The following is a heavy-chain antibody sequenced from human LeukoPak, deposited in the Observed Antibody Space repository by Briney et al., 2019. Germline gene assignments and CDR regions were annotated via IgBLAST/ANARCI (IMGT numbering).Heavy chain of an antibody. Sequence: PAGGSLRLSCAVSGFTFRTYGTHWVRQAPGKGLEWVAFIRSDGSTKYYADSVQGRFTISRDNSKNTLYLEMNSLRAADTAAYYCSGTGVFRDHYQYMDLWGKGTSVAVSS. CDR3: SGTGVFRDHYQYMDL. V-gene: IGHV3-30*02. D-gene: IGHD3-10*01. CDR1: GFTFRTYG. J-gene: IGHJ6*03. CDR2: IRSDGSTK.